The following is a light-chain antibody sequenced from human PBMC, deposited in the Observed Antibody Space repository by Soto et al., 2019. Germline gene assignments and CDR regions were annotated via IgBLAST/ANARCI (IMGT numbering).Light chain of an antibody. CDR2: DVS. Sequence: QSALTQPASVSGSPGQSITISCTGTSSDVGGSDYVSWYQHHPDKAPKLIISDVSNRPSGVSYRFSGSKSGNTASLTISGLQAEDEADYYCSSYTSSSPVVFGGGTKVTVL. CDR3: SSYTSSSPVV. V-gene: IGLV2-14*03. J-gene: IGLJ2*01. CDR1: SSDVGGSDY.